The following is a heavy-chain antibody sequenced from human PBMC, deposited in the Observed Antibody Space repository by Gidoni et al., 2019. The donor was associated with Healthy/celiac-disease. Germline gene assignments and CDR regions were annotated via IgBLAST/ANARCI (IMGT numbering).Heavy chain of an antibody. J-gene: IGHJ4*02. V-gene: IGHV3-33*01. Sequence: QVQLVESGGGVVQPGRSLRLSCAASGFTFSSYGMHWVRQAPGKGLEWVAVIWYDGSNKYYADSVKGRFTISRDNSKNTLYLQMNSLRAEDTAVYYCARANRLRSPIDYWGQGTLVTVSS. CDR3: ARANRLRSPIDY. CDR1: GFTFSSYG. CDR2: IWYDGSNK.